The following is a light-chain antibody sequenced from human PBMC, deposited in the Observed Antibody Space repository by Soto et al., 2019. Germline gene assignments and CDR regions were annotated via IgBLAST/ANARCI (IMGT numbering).Light chain of an antibody. Sequence: EIVLPQSQGTLSFSPGERSPLSFRASQSVGTYLAWYKQKPAQAPRLLIFDESNRATGIPARFSGSGSGKDFTLSISSLEPEDLAVYYCQQRNNWPITCGRGTKVDIK. V-gene: IGKV3-11*01. CDR3: QQRNNWPIT. J-gene: IGKJ4*01. CDR2: DES. CDR1: QSVGTY.